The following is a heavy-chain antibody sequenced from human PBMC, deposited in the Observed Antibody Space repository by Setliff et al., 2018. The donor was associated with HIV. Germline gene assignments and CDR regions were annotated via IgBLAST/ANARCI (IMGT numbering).Heavy chain of an antibody. CDR2: IYASGST. V-gene: IGHV4-61*09. CDR1: GGSINSGSYY. D-gene: IGHD1-26*01. CDR3: ARSTVGAGASFP. Sequence: SETLSLTCTVSGGSINSGSYYWNWIRQPAGKGLEWIGHIYASGSTNYNPSLNSRVTISLDTSKNQFSLRLTSLTAADTAIYYCARSTVGAGASFPWGRGILVTVSS. J-gene: IGHJ5*02.